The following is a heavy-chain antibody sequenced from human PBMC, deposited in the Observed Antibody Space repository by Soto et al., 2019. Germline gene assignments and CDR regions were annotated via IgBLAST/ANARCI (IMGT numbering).Heavy chain of an antibody. CDR1: GGTFSSYA. CDR2: IIPIFGTA. J-gene: IGHJ4*02. D-gene: IGHD6-6*01. V-gene: IGHV1-69*13. Sequence: SVKVSCKASGGTFSSYAISWVRQAPGQGLEWMGGIIPIFGTANYAQKFQGRVTITADESTSTAYMELSSLRSEDTAVYYCARDLEYSSSSGDYWGQGTLVTVSS. CDR3: ARDLEYSSSSGDY.